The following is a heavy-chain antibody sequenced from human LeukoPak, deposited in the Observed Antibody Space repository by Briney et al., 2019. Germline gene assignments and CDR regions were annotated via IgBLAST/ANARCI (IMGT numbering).Heavy chain of an antibody. CDR1: GYTFTSYG. D-gene: IGHD3-10*01. CDR2: ISAYNGNT. CDR3: ARGEGPRITMEYNWFDP. V-gene: IGHV1-18*01. Sequence: ASVKVSCKASGYTFTSYGISWVRQAPGQGLEWMGWISAYNGNTNYAQKLQGRVTMTTDTSTSTAYMEPRSLRSDDTAVYYCARGEGPRITMEYNWFDPWGQGTLVTVSS. J-gene: IGHJ5*02.